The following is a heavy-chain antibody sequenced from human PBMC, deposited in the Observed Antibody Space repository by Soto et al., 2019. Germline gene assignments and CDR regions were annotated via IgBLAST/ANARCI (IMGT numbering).Heavy chain of an antibody. CDR1: GYTFSTYG. J-gene: IGHJ3*02. CDR2: VTTYNGHT. CDR3: SRRTHDDFSI. V-gene: IGHV1-18*01. Sequence: QVQLVQSGGEVKEPGASVKVSCKASGYTFSTYGISWVRQAPGQELEWMEWVTTYNGHTNYSQKLQGRITLTTDTSTSTAYMKLSSLRSDDTAVYYCSRRTHDDFSIWGQGTMVTVSS.